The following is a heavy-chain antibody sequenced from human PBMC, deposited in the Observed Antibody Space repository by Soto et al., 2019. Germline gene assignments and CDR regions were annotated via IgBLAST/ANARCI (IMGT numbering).Heavy chain of an antibody. Sequence: SQTLSLTCAISGDSVSSNSAAWNWIRQSPWRGLEWLGRTYYRSKWYNDYAVSVKSRITINPDTSKNQFSLQLNSKTPGDTAVYYCAREVMIASSDFDYWGQGTLVTVSS. V-gene: IGHV6-1*01. CDR1: GDSVSSNSAA. D-gene: IGHD2-15*01. J-gene: IGHJ4*02. CDR3: AREVMIASSDFDY. CDR2: TYYRSKWYN.